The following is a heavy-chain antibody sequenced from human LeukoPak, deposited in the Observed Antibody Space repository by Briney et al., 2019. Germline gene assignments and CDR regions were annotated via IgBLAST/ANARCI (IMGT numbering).Heavy chain of an antibody. D-gene: IGHD3-22*01. Sequence: ASVTVSCKASGYTFTNYYMHWVRQAPGQGLEWMGIINPSGGSTSYAQKFQGRVSMTRDTSTSTFYMELSSLRSEDTAVYYCARHPSNYFDSSGYFGCFDPWGQGTLVTVSS. CDR1: GYTFTNYY. CDR3: ARHPSNYFDSSGYFGCFDP. V-gene: IGHV1-46*01. J-gene: IGHJ5*02. CDR2: INPSGGST.